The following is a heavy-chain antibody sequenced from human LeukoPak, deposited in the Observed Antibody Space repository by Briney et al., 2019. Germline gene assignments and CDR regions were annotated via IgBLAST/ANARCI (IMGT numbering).Heavy chain of an antibody. CDR2: ISAYNGNT. CDR1: GYTFTSYG. V-gene: IGHV1-18*01. Sequence: PWASVKVSCKASGYTFTSYGISWVRQAPGQGLEWMGWISAYNGNTNYAQKLQGRVTMTTDTSTSTAYMELRSLRSDVSAVYYCARDRGYCSSTSCYGDYWGQGTLVTVSS. CDR3: ARDRGYCSSTSCYGDY. D-gene: IGHD2-2*01. J-gene: IGHJ4*02.